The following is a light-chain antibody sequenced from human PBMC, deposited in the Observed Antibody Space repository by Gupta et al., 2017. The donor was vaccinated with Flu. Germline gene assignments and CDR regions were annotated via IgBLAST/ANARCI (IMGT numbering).Light chain of an antibody. CDR2: DVS. CDR1: SSDVGGYNY. V-gene: IGLV2-11*01. CDR3: CAGAGGGVYV. Sequence: VTVSCTGTSSDVGGYNYVSWYQQTTAKANKLMIYDVSRRTAGAPDRFSGSKAGNTASLTISGPKAEDEADYYCCAGAGGGVYVFGTGTKVTVL. J-gene: IGLJ1*01.